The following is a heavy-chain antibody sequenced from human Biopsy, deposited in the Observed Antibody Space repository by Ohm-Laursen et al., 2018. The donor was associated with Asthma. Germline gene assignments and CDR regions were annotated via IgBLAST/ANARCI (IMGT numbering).Heavy chain of an antibody. J-gene: IGHJ4*02. CDR1: GFTFNSYG. D-gene: IGHD6-19*01. CDR3: ARDSYSSGLYDDFES. CDR2: INGKSNSI. V-gene: IGHV3-48*04. Sequence: SLRLSCTASGFTFNSYGMHWIRQAPGKGLEWISYINGKSNSIEYADSVKGRFTISRDNAKNSLYLQMNSLRAEDTAVYYCARDSYSSGLYDDFESWGQGTLVTVPS.